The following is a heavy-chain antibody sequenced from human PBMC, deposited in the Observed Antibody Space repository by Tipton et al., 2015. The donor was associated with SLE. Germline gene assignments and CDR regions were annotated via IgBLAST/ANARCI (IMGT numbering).Heavy chain of an antibody. V-gene: IGHV4-4*07. CDR2: IYTGGYT. Sequence: TLSLTCTVSGGSITNYYWGWVRQPAGKGLEWIGRIYTGGYTKYNPSLESRVSLSVDASKDQFSLRLSSVTAADTAVYYCVVCSPSRCAYFDYWGQGRLVTVSS. CDR1: GGSITNYY. J-gene: IGHJ4*02. D-gene: IGHD2-15*01. CDR3: VVCSPSRCAYFDY.